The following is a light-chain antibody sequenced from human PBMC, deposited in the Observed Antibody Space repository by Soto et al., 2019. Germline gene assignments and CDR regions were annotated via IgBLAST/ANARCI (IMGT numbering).Light chain of an antibody. Sequence: QAVVTQPPSASGTPGQRVTISCSGSSSNIGSNNVNWYQQLPGTAPKLLIYSNSQRPSGVPDRFSGSKSGTSASLAISGLQSEDEADYYCAGWDDNLNGRVFGTGTKLTVL. CDR3: AGWDDNLNGRV. CDR1: SSNIGSNN. V-gene: IGLV1-44*01. J-gene: IGLJ1*01. CDR2: SNS.